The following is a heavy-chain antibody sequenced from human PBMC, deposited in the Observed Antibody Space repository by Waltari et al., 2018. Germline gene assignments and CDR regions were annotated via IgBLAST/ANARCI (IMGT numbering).Heavy chain of an antibody. CDR1: GGTFSAYN. D-gene: IGHD3-3*01. V-gene: IGHV4-34*01. J-gene: IGHJ5*02. Sequence: VQLQQWGAGLLKPSETLSLTCAVYGGTFSAYNWSWLRQPPGKGLEWIGETNHSGSTKYNPSLKSRVTISVDTSENQLSLKLSSVTAADTAMYYCARGPPTIFGVVIGGWFDPWGQGTLVTVSS. CDR3: ARGPPTIFGVVIGGWFDP. CDR2: TNHSGST.